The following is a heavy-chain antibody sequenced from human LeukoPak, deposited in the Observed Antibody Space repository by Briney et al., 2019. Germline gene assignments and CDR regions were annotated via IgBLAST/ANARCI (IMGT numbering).Heavy chain of an antibody. J-gene: IGHJ4*02. CDR1: GFTFSSYG. CDR2: ISYDGSNK. D-gene: IGHD3-9*01. Sequence: WGSLRLSCAAPGFTFSSYGMHWVRQAPGKRPQLVAVISYDGSNKYYADSVKGRFTISRDNSKNTLYLQMNSLRAEDTAVYYCAKGDDYDILTGYPFYFDYWGQGTLVTVSS. V-gene: IGHV3-30*18. CDR3: AKGDDYDILTGYPFYFDY.